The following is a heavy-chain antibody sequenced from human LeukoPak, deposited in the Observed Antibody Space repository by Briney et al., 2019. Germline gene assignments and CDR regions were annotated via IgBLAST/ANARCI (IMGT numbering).Heavy chain of an antibody. V-gene: IGHV3-20*01. Sequence: GGSLRLSCAASGFTFDDYGMSWVRQAPGKGPEWVSGINWNGGSTGYADSVKGRFTISRDNAKNSLYLQMNSLRVEDTALYHCARKGLGGELGGFDSWGQGTLVTVSS. CDR1: GFTFDDYG. J-gene: IGHJ4*02. CDR3: ARKGLGGELGGFDS. CDR2: INWNGGST. D-gene: IGHD1-7*01.